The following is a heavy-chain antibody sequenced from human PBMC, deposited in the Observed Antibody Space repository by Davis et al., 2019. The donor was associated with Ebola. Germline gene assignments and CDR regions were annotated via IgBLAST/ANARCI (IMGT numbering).Heavy chain of an antibody. CDR2: IYPGDSDT. Sequence: GESLKISCKGSGYSFTSYWLGWVRQMPGKGLEWMGIIYPGDSDTRYSPSFQGQVTISADKSISTAYLQWSSLKASDTAMYYCARRGSTMFNWFDPWGQGTLVTVSS. CDR1: GYSFTSYW. CDR3: ARRGSTMFNWFDP. V-gene: IGHV5-51*01. J-gene: IGHJ5*02. D-gene: IGHD3-10*02.